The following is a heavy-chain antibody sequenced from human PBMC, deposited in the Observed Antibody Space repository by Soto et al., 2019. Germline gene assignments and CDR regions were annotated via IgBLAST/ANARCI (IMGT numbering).Heavy chain of an antibody. J-gene: IGHJ5*02. V-gene: IGHV1-18*01. D-gene: IGHD3-3*01. Sequence: ASVKVSCKASGYTFTSYGISWVRQAPGQGLEWMGWISAYNGNTNYAQKLQGRVTMTTDTSTSTAYMELRSLRSDDTAVYYCARVSYYDFSNWFDPWGQGTLVTVSS. CDR2: ISAYNGNT. CDR3: ARVSYYDFSNWFDP. CDR1: GYTFTSYG.